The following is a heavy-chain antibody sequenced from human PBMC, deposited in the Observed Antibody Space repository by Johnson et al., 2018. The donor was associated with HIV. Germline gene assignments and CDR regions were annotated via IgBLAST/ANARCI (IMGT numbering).Heavy chain of an antibody. CDR2: ISYDGSNK. D-gene: IGHD4-11*01. CDR1: GFTFSRYW. V-gene: IGHV3-30*18. J-gene: IGHJ3*02. Sequence: VQLVESGGGVVQPGRSLRLSCVASGFTFSRYWMHWVRQAPGKGLEWVAVISYDGSNKYYADSVKGRFTISRDNAKNSLYVQMNSLRAEDTAVYYCAKDTYSHRLTVTESGFDIWGQGTMVTVSS. CDR3: AKDTYSHRLTVTESGFDI.